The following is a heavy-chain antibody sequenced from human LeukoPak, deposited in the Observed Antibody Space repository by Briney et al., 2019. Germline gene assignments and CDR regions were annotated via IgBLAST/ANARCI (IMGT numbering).Heavy chain of an antibody. J-gene: IGHJ4*02. D-gene: IGHD3-22*01. V-gene: IGHV4-38-2*02. CDR1: GYSISSGYY. Sequence: PSETLSLTCTVSGYSISSGYYWGWIRQPPGKGLEWIGNIYHSGSAYYSPSLKSRVTISVDTSKNQFSLKLSSVTAADTAVYYCTRPYYYDSSGSPDYWGQGTLVTVSS. CDR2: IYHSGSA. CDR3: TRPYYYDSSGSPDY.